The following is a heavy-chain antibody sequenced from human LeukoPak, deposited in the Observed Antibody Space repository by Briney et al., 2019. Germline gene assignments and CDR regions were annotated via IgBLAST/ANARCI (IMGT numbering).Heavy chain of an antibody. J-gene: IGHJ2*01. Sequence: PGGSLRLSCAVSGFTFSNYAMNWVRQAPGKGLEWVSSISASAGSAVYGDSVKGRFTISRDNSKNTLYLQMNSLRAEDTAVYYCAKDRIVVVISPPYWYFDLWGRGTLVTVSS. CDR2: ISASAGSA. CDR1: GFTFSNYA. D-gene: IGHD3-22*01. CDR3: AKDRIVVVISPPYWYFDL. V-gene: IGHV3-23*01.